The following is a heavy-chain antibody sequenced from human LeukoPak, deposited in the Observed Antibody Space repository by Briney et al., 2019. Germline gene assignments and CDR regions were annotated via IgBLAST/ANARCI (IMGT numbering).Heavy chain of an antibody. V-gene: IGHV3-74*01. J-gene: IGHJ4*02. CDR2: MNNDGRVI. CDR1: GFTFNTYW. D-gene: IGHD3-16*01. Sequence: GGSLRLSCRVSGFTFNTYWMHWVRQAPGKGLVWVSRMNNDGRVISYADSVKGRFTISRDNAKNTLYLQMNSLRAEDTAVYYCAREFEATGFWALDYWGQGTLVTASS. CDR3: AREFEATGFWALDY.